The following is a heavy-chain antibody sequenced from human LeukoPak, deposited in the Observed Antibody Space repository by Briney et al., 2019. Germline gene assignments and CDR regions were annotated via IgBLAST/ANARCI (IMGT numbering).Heavy chain of an antibody. V-gene: IGHV4-34*01. J-gene: IGHJ5*02. CDR1: GGSFTDYY. Sequence: SETLSLTCAVFGGSFTDYYWSWIRQPPRKGLEWIGEITHSGSTNYKSSLKSRVTISVDTSKNQFSLKLTSVTAAGTAIYYCSRRGQWLGRWFDPWGQGTLVTVSS. CDR2: ITHSGST. D-gene: IGHD6-19*01. CDR3: SRRGQWLGRWFDP.